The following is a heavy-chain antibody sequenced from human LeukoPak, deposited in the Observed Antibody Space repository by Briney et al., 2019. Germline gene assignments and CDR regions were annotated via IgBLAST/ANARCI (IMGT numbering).Heavy chain of an antibody. J-gene: IGHJ6*02. CDR2: INPNSGGT. CDR1: GYTFSDYY. V-gene: IGHV1-2*02. CDR3: AKDTAMVTNYYGMDV. D-gene: IGHD5-18*01. Sequence: ASVKVSCKASGYTFSDYYMHWVRQAPGQGLEWMGWINPNSGGTNYAQKFQGRVTMTRDTSISTAHMELSRLRSDDTAVYHCAKDTAMVTNYYGMDVWGQGTTVTVSS.